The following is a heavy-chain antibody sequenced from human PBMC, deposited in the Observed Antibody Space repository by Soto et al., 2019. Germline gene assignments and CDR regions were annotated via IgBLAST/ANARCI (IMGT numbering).Heavy chain of an antibody. CDR3: AKGCRGGRCYFDY. Sequence: EVQLLESGGGLVQPGGSLRLSCAASGFTFSNYAMSWVRQAPGKGLEWVSTISGSGGSTYYADSVKGRFTISRDSSKNTLLLQMNSLRAEDTAVYYCAKGCRGGRCYFDYWGRGTLVTVSS. CDR1: GFTFSNYA. D-gene: IGHD2-15*01. CDR2: ISGSGGST. V-gene: IGHV3-23*01. J-gene: IGHJ4*02.